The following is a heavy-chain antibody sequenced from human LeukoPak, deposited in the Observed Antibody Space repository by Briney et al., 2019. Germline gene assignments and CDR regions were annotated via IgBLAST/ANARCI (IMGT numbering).Heavy chain of an antibody. CDR2: IKSDGSST. V-gene: IGHV3-74*01. CDR1: GFTFSNYW. CDR3: AREKHSGIYYGIDY. D-gene: IGHD1-26*01. J-gene: IGHJ4*02. Sequence: GGSLRLSCASSGFTFSNYWMHWVRQTPGKGLVWVSRIKSDGSSTSYADSVKGRFTISRDNTKSTLYLQMNSLRDEDAAVYYCAREKHSGIYYGIDYWGQGTLVTVSS.